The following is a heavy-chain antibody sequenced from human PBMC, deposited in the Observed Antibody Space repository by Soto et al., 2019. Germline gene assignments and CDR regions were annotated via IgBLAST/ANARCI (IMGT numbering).Heavy chain of an antibody. CDR2: ISGSGGST. Sequence: EVQLLESGGGLVQPGGSLRLSCTASGFTFSSYAMSWVRQAPGKGLEWVSAISGSGGSTYYADSVKGRFTISRDNSKNTLYLQKNSLRAEDTAVYYCAKENGYSSSWFEFDYWGQGTLVTVSS. D-gene: IGHD6-13*01. CDR3: AKENGYSSSWFEFDY. CDR1: GFTFSSYA. V-gene: IGHV3-23*01. J-gene: IGHJ4*02.